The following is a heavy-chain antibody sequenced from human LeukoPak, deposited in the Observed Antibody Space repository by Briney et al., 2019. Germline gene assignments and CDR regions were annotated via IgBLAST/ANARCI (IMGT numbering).Heavy chain of an antibody. CDR2: ISGSSRYI. D-gene: IGHD3-22*01. CDR1: GIPFSNYS. J-gene: IGHJ4*02. Sequence: GGSLRLSCAASGIPFSNYSLTRVRQAPGKGLVWVSSISGSSRYIHYSDSVRGRFSISRDNAKNSVYLQMDSLTADDTAVYYCGRVNSALVVSSEGSCAGSFGFDHWGQGILVIVSS. V-gene: IGHV3-21*06. CDR3: GRVNSALVVSSEGSCAGSFGFDH.